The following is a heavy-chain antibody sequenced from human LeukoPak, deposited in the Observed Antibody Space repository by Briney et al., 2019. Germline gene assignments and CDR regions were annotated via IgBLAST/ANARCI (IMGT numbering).Heavy chain of an antibody. CDR2: ISCDGSKK. Sequence: GGSLRLSCAASGFTLSSYGMHWVRQGPGKGLEWVAIISCDGSKKYYGDSVKGRFTISRDNSNNTLFLQMNSLRPEDTAVYYCARHPGDFTGIVNYYYMDVWGKGTTVTVSS. V-gene: IGHV3-30*03. J-gene: IGHJ6*03. CDR1: GFTLSSYG. D-gene: IGHD1-26*01. CDR3: ARHPGDFTGIVNYYYMDV.